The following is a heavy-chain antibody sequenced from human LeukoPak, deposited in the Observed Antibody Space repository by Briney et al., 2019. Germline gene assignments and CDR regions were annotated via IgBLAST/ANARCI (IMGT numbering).Heavy chain of an antibody. CDR2: ISSSSSYI. J-gene: IGHJ4*02. Sequence: GGSLRLSCAASGFTFSSYSMNWVRQAPGKGLEWVSSISSSSSYIYYADSVKGRFTISRDNAKNSLYLQMNSLRAEDTAVYYCARDSRIYDSSPFDYWGQGTLVTVSS. CDR1: GFTFSSYS. CDR3: ARDSRIYDSSPFDY. V-gene: IGHV3-21*01. D-gene: IGHD3-22*01.